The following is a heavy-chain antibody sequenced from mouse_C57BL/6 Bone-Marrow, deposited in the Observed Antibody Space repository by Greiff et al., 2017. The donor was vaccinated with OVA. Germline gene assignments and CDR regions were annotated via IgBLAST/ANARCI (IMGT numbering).Heavy chain of an antibody. CDR2: INPYNGDT. V-gene: IGHV1-20*01. D-gene: IGHD3-3*01. Sequence: EVQRVESGPELVKPGDSVKISCKASGYSFTGYFMNWVMQSHGKSLEWIGRINPYNGDTFYNQKLKGKATLTVDKSSSTAHMELRSLTSEDSAVYYCASPLGAMDYWGQGTSVTVSS. J-gene: IGHJ4*01. CDR1: GYSFTGYF. CDR3: ASPLGAMDY.